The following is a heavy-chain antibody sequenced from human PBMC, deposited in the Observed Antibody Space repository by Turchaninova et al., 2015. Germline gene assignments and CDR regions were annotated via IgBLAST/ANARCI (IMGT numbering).Heavy chain of an antibody. CDR3: ARDGLDY. CDR2: INGDGIST. D-gene: IGHD3/OR15-3a*01. J-gene: IGHJ4*02. CDR1: GFAFSDYW. V-gene: IGHV3-74*01. Sequence: EVQLVESGGGLVQPGGSLRLSCAASGFAFSDYWMHWVRQAPGKGLVWVSLINGDGISTTYADSVKGRFTISSDNARNTLYLQINSLRAEDTALYYCARDGLDYWGQGTLVTVSS.